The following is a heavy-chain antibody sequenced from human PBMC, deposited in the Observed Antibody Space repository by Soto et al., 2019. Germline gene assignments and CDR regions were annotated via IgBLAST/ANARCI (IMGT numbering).Heavy chain of an antibody. CDR2: IYYSGST. CDR3: ARSVGYRGSHFDY. V-gene: IGHV4-59*08. CDR1: GGSISSYY. D-gene: IGHD2-2*03. Sequence: SETLSLTCTVSGGSISSYYWSWIRQPPGKGLEWIGYIYYSGSTNYNPSLKSRVTISVDTSKNQFSLKLSSVTAADTAVYYCARSVGYRGSHFDYWGQGTLVTVSS. J-gene: IGHJ4*02.